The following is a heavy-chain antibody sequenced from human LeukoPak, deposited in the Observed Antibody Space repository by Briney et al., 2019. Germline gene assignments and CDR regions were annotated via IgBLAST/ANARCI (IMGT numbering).Heavy chain of an antibody. CDR3: ARDPRGLLWFGEAYYYYMDV. CDR1: GFTFSNYA. Sequence: GGSLRLSCAASGFTFSNYAMSWVRQAPGKGLEWVSALGGSGINTYYADSVKGRLTISRDNSKNTLYLQMNSLRAEDTAVYYCARDPRGLLWFGEAYYYYMDVWGKGTTVTVSS. V-gene: IGHV3-23*01. J-gene: IGHJ6*03. CDR2: LGGSGINT. D-gene: IGHD3-10*01.